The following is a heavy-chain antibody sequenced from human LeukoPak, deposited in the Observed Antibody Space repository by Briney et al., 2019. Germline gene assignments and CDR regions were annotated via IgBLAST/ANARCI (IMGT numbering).Heavy chain of an antibody. CDR3: AREGSAVTFDD. D-gene: IGHD4-11*01. CDR2: IYISGST. CDR1: GGSTSSYY. V-gene: IGHV4-4*07. Sequence: SETLSLTCTVSGGSTSSYYWSWIRQPAGKGLEWIGRIYISGSTNYNPSLKSRVTMSVDTSKNQFSLKLSSVTAADTAVYYCAREGSAVTFDDWGQGTLVTVSS. J-gene: IGHJ4*02.